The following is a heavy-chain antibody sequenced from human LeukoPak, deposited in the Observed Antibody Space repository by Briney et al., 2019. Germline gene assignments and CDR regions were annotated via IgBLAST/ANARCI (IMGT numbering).Heavy chain of an antibody. CDR1: GFTFSSYS. J-gene: IGHJ4*02. CDR2: ISCSSSTI. CDR3: ARDPAIFGVVTPFDY. V-gene: IGHV3-48*01. D-gene: IGHD3-3*01. Sequence: PGGSLRLSCAASGFTFSSYSMNWVRQAPGKGLEWVSYISCSSSTIYYADSVKGRFTISRDNAKNSLYLQMNSLRAEDTAVYYCARDPAIFGVVTPFDYWGQGTLVTVSS.